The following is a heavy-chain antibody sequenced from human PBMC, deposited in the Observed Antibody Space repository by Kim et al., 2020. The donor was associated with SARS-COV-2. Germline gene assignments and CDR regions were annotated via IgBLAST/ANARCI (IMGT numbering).Heavy chain of an antibody. V-gene: IGHV4-4*02. CDR1: GGSISSSNW. Sequence: SETLSLTCAVSGGSISSSNWWSWVRQPPGKGLEWIGEIYHSGSTNYNPSLKSRVTISVDKSKNQFSLKLSSVTAADTAVYYCARNVLLWFRELSKGVRWFDPWGQGTLVTVSS. D-gene: IGHD3-10*01. CDR3: ARNVLLWFRELSKGVRWFDP. J-gene: IGHJ5*02. CDR2: IYHSGST.